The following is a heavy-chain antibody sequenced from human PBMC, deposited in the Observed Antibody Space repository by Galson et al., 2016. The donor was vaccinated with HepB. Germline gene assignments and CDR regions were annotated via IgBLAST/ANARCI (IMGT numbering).Heavy chain of an antibody. CDR2: IYSSGGT. CDR3: ARYMLPPKDWYFDL. J-gene: IGHJ2*01. D-gene: IGHD3-10*02. CDR1: GGSLSSYY. V-gene: IGHV4-59*01. Sequence: ETLSLTCTVSGGSLSSYYWSWIRQPPGKGLEWIGYIYSSGGTTYNTFFKSRVSMSVDTSKNQLSLKLSSVTAADTAVYYCARYMLPPKDWYFDLWGRGTLVTVSS.